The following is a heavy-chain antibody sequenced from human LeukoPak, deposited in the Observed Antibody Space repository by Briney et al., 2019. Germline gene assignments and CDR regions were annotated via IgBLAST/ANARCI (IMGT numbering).Heavy chain of an antibody. CDR3: AKVGSELWFGECSFDY. CDR1: GFTFSSYG. V-gene: IGHV3-23*01. CDR2: ISGSGGST. Sequence: PGGSLRLSCAASGFTFSSYGMSWVRQAPGKGLEWVSAISGSGGSTYYADSVKGRFTISRDNSKNTLYLQMNSLRAEDTAVYYCAKVGSELWFGECSFDYWGQGTLVTVSS. J-gene: IGHJ4*02. D-gene: IGHD3-10*01.